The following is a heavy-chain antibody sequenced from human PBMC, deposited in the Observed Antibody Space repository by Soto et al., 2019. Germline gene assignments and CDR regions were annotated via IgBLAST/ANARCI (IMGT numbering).Heavy chain of an antibody. D-gene: IGHD5-18*01. CDR2: INAVNGNR. J-gene: IGHJ6*04. Sequence: ASVKVSCKASGYTFSSYAMHWVRQAPGQRLEWMGWINAVNGNRKYSQKFQGRVNITRDTSASTAYMELSSLRSEDKAVYYCARVVDKAMAPYFYYGRDFWGKGTTVTVSS. V-gene: IGHV1-3*01. CDR3: ARVVDKAMAPYFYYGRDF. CDR1: GYTFSSYA.